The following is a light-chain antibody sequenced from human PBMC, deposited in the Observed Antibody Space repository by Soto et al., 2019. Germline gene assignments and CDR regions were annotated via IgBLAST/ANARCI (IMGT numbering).Light chain of an antibody. CDR3: GADHGRWSHFVLTWV. CDR2: VGTGGIVG. Sequence: QSVLTQPPSASASLGASVTLTCTLSSGYSNYKVDWYQQRPGKGPRFVMRVGTGGIVGSKGDGIPDRFSVLGSGLNRYLTNKNIPEEDESDYHCGADHGRWSHFVLTWVFGGGAKLPVL. J-gene: IGLJ3*02. V-gene: IGLV9-49*02. CDR1: SGYSNYK.